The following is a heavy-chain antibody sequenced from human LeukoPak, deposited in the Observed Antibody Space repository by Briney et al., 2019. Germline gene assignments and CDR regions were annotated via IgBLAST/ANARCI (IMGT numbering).Heavy chain of an antibody. CDR3: ARESSYSGYDLLYYYYYYGMDV. CDR1: GFTFDDYG. V-gene: IGHV3-20*04. D-gene: IGHD5-12*01. J-gene: IGHJ6*02. Sequence: PGGSLRLSCAASGFTFDDYGMSWVRQAPGKGLEWVSGINWNGGSTGYADSVKGRFTISRDNAKNSLYLQMNSLRAEDTALYYCARESSYSGYDLLYYYYYYGMDVWGQGTTVTVSS. CDR2: INWNGGST.